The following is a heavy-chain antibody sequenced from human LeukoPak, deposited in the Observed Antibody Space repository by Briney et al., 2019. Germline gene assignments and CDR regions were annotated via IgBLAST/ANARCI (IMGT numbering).Heavy chain of an antibody. V-gene: IGHV3-23*01. CDR1: GLTFSSYG. J-gene: IGHJ4*02. D-gene: IGHD3-22*01. CDR3: VKPIAMYYYDSSGYYY. CDR2: ISGSGGST. Sequence: GGSLRLSCAASGLTFSSYGMSWVRQAPGKGLEWVSAISGSGGSTYYADSVKGRFTISRDNSKNTLYLQMNSLRAEDTAVYYCVKPIAMYYYDSSGYYYWGQGTLVTVSS.